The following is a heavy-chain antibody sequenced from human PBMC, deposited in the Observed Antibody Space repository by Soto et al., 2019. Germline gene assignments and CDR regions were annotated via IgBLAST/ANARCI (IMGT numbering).Heavy chain of an antibody. J-gene: IGHJ5*02. D-gene: IGHD2-2*02. CDR1: GFTFSSYW. CDR3: ARRLRGYCSSSSCYTSSDWRGNWFDP. CDR2: IKQDGSEK. Sequence: EVQLVESGGGLVQRGGSLRLSCAASGFTFSSYWMSWVRQAPGKGLEWVANIKQDGSEKYYVDSVKGRFTISRDNTKNPLFLQMNSLRAEDTAVYYCARRLRGYCSSSSCYTSSDWRGNWFDPWGQGTLVTVSS. V-gene: IGHV3-7*03.